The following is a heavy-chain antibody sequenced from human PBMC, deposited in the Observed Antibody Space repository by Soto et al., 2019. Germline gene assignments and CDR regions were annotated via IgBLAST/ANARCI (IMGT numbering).Heavy chain of an antibody. V-gene: IGHV3-21*01. CDR2: ISSSSIYI. Sequence: PGGSLRLSCAASGFTFSSYSMNWVRQAPGKGLEWVSSISSSSIYIYYADSVKGRFTISRDNAKNSLYLQMNSLRAEDTAVYYCASGDYYDSSGYYYIDNYWGQGTLVTVSS. CDR3: ASGDYYDSSGYYYIDNY. CDR1: GFTFSSYS. D-gene: IGHD3-22*01. J-gene: IGHJ4*02.